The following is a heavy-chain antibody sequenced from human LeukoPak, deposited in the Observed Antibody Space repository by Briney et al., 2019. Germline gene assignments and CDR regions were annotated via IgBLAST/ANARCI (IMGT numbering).Heavy chain of an antibody. CDR2: IIPIFGTA. D-gene: IGHD3-10*01. J-gene: IGHJ5*02. CDR3: ARGYGSGSYAYIQYTWFDP. V-gene: IGHV1-69*01. CDR1: GGTFSSYA. Sequence: SETVSCKASGGTFSSYAISWVRQAPRQGLEWMGGIIPIFGTANYAQKYQGKVTITADESTSTAYIELSSLRSEDTSVYYCARGYGSGSYAYIQYTWFDPWGQGTRVTVSS.